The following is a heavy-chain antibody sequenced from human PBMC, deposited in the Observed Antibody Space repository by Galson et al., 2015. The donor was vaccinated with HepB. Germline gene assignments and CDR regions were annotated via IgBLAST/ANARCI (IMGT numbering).Heavy chain of an antibody. CDR2: INPNSGGT. D-gene: IGHD2-2*01. CDR3: ARARVVPAAYHKLAGYGMDV. V-gene: IGHV1-2*04. J-gene: IGHJ6*02. CDR1: GYTFTGYY. Sequence: SVKVSCKASGYTFTGYYMHWVRQAPGQGLEWMGWINPNSGGTNYAQKFQGWVTMTRDTPISTAYMELSRLRSDDTAVYYCARARVVPAAYHKLAGYGMDVWGQGTTVTVSS.